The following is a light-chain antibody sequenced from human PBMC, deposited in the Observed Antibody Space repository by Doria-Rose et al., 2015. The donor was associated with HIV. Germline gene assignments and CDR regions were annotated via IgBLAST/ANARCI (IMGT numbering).Light chain of an antibody. V-gene: IGKV4-1*01. CDR1: QSLLYTSKNY. CDR3: QQYYDTPS. Sequence: DIRMTQSPESLGMSLGGRATLNCKSNQSLLYTSKNYLAWYQQKPGQPPKLLIYWASTRQSGVPARFSGGGSGTDFTLTISSLEAEDVAVYYCQQYYDTPSFGPGTTVDIK. CDR2: WAS. J-gene: IGKJ3*01.